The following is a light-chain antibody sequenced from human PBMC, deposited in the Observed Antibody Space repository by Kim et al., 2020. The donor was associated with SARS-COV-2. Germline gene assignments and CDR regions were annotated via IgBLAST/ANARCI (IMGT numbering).Light chain of an antibody. J-gene: IGLJ3*02. CDR2: RNN. CDR1: SSNIGTQY. V-gene: IGLV1-47*01. Sequence: GQGVTISCSGSSSNIGTQYVYWYQHLPGTAPKLLIYRNNERPSGVPDRFSGSKSGTSASLAISGLRSEDEADYYCATWDNSLRGRVFGGGTQLTVL. CDR3: ATWDNSLRGRV.